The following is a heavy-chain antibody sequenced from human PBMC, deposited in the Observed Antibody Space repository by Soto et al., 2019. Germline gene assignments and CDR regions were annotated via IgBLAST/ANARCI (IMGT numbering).Heavy chain of an antibody. D-gene: IGHD3-22*01. Sequence: GGSLRLSCAASGFTFSSYGMHWVRQAPGKGLEWVAVIWYDGSNKYYADSVKGRFTISRDNSKNTLYLQMNSLRAEDTAVYYCARDRVYYYDSSGLYGMDVWGQGTTVTVSS. CDR1: GFTFSSYG. CDR3: ARDRVYYYDSSGLYGMDV. J-gene: IGHJ6*02. CDR2: IWYDGSNK. V-gene: IGHV3-33*01.